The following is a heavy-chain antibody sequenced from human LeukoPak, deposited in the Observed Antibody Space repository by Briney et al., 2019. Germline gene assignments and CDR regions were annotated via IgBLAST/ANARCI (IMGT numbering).Heavy chain of an antibody. Sequence: ASVKVSCKASGYTFTGYYMHWVRQAPGQGLEWMGWTNPNSGGTNYAQKFQGRVTMTRDTSISTAYMELSRLRSDDTAVYYCARAYSSSSARVWVYWGQGTLVTVSS. J-gene: IGHJ4*02. CDR2: TNPNSGGT. D-gene: IGHD6-6*01. V-gene: IGHV1-2*02. CDR3: ARAYSSSSARVWVY. CDR1: GYTFTGYY.